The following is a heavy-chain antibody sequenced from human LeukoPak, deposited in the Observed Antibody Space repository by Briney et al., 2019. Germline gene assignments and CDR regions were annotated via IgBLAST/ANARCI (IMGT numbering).Heavy chain of an antibody. D-gene: IGHD2-15*01. Sequence: GGSLRLSCAASGFTFSSYSMNWVRQAPGKGLEWVSYISSSSSTIYYADSVKGRFTISRDNSKNTLYLQMNSLRAEDTAVYYCARGTGYCSGGSCYYFDYWGQGTLVTVSS. V-gene: IGHV3-48*01. CDR1: GFTFSSYS. J-gene: IGHJ4*02. CDR3: ARGTGYCSGGSCYYFDY. CDR2: ISSSSSTI.